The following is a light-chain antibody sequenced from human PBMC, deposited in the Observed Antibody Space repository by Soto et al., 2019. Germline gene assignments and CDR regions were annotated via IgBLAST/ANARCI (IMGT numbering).Light chain of an antibody. J-gene: IGLJ2*01. CDR3: GTWDSSLSAGGVV. V-gene: IGLV1-51*01. CDR1: SSNIGNNY. CDR2: DNN. Sequence: SVLTQPPSVSAAPGQKVTISCSGSSSNIGNNYVSWYQQLPGTAPKLLIYDNNKRPSGIPDRFSGSKSGTSATLGITGLQTGDEADYYCGTWDSSLSAGGVVFGGGTKLTFL.